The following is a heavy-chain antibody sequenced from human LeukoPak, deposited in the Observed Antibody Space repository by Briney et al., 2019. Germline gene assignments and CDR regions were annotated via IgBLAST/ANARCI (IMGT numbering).Heavy chain of an antibody. Sequence: PGGSLRLSCVASGFTFSNHQMNWVRQAPGKGLEWVSFITYDSTYINYADSVKGRFTISRDNPKNSLYLQMNSLRAEDTAVYYCAGAPNKHYFDYWGQGTLVTVSS. D-gene: IGHD4/OR15-4a*01. CDR3: AGAPNKHYFDY. CDR2: ITYDSTYI. V-gene: IGHV3-21*04. J-gene: IGHJ4*02. CDR1: GFTFSNHQ.